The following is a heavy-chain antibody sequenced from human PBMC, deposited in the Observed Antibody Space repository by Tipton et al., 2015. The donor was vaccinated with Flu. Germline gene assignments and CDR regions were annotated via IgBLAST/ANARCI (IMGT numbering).Heavy chain of an antibody. J-gene: IGHJ6*02. CDR3: ARDPGGWNSGGSSSYYYGMDV. CDR1: GGTFSSYA. D-gene: IGHD1-7*01. CDR2: IIPIFGTA. V-gene: IGHV1-69*01. Sequence: QLVQSGAEVKKPGSSVKVSCKASGGTFSSYAISWVRQAPGQGLEWMGGIIPIFGTANYAQKFQGRVTITADESTSTAYMELSSLRSEDTAVFSCARDPGGWNSGGSSSYYYGMDVWGQGATVTVSS.